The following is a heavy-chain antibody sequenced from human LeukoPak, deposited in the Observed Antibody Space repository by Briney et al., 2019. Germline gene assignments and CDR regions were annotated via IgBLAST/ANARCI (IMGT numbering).Heavy chain of an antibody. Sequence: KPSETLSLTCTVSGGSISSSREYWGWIRQPPGRGLEWIGSLYYSGSPYYHPPLKSRVTISVDTSKNQSSLKLSSVPAADPAVYYCARLSASYWPPGYWGQGTLVTVSS. J-gene: IGHJ4*02. V-gene: IGHV4-39*01. CDR2: LYYSGSP. CDR3: ARLSASYWPPGY. CDR1: GGSISSSREY. D-gene: IGHD1-26*01.